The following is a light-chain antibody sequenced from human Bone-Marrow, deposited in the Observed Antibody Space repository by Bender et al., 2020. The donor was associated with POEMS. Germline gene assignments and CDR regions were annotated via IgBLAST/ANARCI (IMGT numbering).Light chain of an antibody. CDR3: LSYTSSSTYV. CDR1: SSDIGFYNY. CDR2: DVS. Sequence: QSALAQPASVSGSPGQSISISCTGTSSDIGFYNYVSWYQQHPGKVPRLIIYDVSQRPSGGSNRFSGSKSGNTASLTISGLQAEDEADYYCLSYTSSSTYVFGSGTTVTVL. V-gene: IGLV2-14*03. J-gene: IGLJ1*01.